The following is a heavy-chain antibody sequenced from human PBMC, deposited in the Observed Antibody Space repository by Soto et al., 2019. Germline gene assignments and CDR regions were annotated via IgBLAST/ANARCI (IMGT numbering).Heavy chain of an antibody. CDR3: ARDRGTQYFDY. Sequence: PGGSLRLSCVASGFTSSSSVMHWVRQAPGKGLEWVALIWHDGSEKYYADSVKGRFTISRDNSQNTLYLQMNSLRAEDTAIYYCARDRGTQYFDYWGQGTLVTVSS. J-gene: IGHJ4*02. V-gene: IGHV3-33*01. CDR2: IWHDGSEK. CDR1: GFTSSSSV.